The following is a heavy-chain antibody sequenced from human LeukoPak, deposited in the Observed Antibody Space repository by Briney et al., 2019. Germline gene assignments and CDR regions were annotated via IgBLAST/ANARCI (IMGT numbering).Heavy chain of an antibody. CDR1: GGTFSSYA. CDR3: ATPAGYDSRDYFDY. Sequence: SVKVSCKASGGTFSSYAISWVRQAPGQGLEWMGRIIPILGIANYAQKFQGRVTITADKSTSTAYMELSSLRSEDTAVYYCATPAGYDSRDYFDYWGQGTLVTVSS. D-gene: IGHD3-22*01. J-gene: IGHJ4*02. V-gene: IGHV1-69*04. CDR2: IIPILGIA.